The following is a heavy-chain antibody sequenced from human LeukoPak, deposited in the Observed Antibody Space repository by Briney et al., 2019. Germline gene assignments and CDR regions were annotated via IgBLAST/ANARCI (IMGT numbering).Heavy chain of an antibody. CDR3: ATTENSSGWFGY. V-gene: IGHV4-59*08. CDR2: IYYSGSS. D-gene: IGHD6-19*01. J-gene: IGHJ4*02. CDR1: GGSISNYY. Sequence: SETLSLTCTVSGGSISNYYWSWIRQPPGKGLEWIGYIYYSGSSNYNPSLKSRVTISVDTSKNQFSLELSSVTAADTAVYYCATTENSSGWFGYWGQGTLVTVSS.